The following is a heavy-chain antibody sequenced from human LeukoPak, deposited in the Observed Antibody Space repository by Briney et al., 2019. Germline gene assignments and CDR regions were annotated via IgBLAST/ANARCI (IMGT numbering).Heavy chain of an antibody. Sequence: GGSLRLSCAASGFTFSSYSMNWVRQAPGKGLEWVSSISSSSSYIYYPDSVKGRFTISRDNAKNSLYLQMNSLRAEDTAVYYCAKDLISGRASGAFDIWGQGTMVTVSS. CDR2: ISSSSSYI. CDR1: GFTFSSYS. V-gene: IGHV3-21*01. J-gene: IGHJ3*02. CDR3: AKDLISGRASGAFDI. D-gene: IGHD2-21*01.